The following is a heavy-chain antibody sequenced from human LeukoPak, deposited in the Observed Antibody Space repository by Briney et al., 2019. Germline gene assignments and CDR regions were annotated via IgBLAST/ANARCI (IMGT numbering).Heavy chain of an antibody. J-gene: IGHJ4*02. V-gene: IGHV3-30*04. CDR1: GFTFSSYA. CDR3: ARDPVKVPRYYFDY. D-gene: IGHD3-10*01. CDR2: ISYDGSNK. Sequence: GRSLRLFCAASGFTFSSYAMHWVRQAPGKGLEWVAVISYDGSNKYYADSVKGRFTISRDNSKNTLYLQMNSLRAEDTAVYYCARDPVKVPRYYFDYWGQGTLVTVSS.